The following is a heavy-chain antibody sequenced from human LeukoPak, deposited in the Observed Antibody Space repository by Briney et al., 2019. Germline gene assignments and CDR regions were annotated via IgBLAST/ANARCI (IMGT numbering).Heavy chain of an antibody. CDR3: AKRPGYSSSWFYFDY. D-gene: IGHD6-13*01. CDR2: ISGSGGST. Sequence: PGGSLRLSCAASGFTFSIYAMSWVRQAPGKGLEWVSGISGSGGSTHYADSMQGRFTVSRDNSKNTLYLQMINLRAEDTAVYYCAKRPGYSSSWFYFDYWGQGTLVTVSS. V-gene: IGHV3-23*01. J-gene: IGHJ4*02. CDR1: GFTFSIYA.